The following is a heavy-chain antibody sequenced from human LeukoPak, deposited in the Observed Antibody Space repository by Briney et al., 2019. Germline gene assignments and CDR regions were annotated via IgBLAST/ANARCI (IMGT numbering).Heavy chain of an antibody. CDR3: ARDNIVVVPAAMGNYYYYGMDV. CDR1: GGTFSSYA. D-gene: IGHD2-2*01. Sequence: GSSVKVSCKAPGGTFSSYAISWVRQAPGQGLEWMGGIIPIFGTANYAQKFQGRVTITADKSTSTAYMELSSLRSEDTAVYYCARDNIVVVPAAMGNYYYYGMDVWGKGTTVTVSS. V-gene: IGHV1-69*06. CDR2: IIPIFGTA. J-gene: IGHJ6*04.